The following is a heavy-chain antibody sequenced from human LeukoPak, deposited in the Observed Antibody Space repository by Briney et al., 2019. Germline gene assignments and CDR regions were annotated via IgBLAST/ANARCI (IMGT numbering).Heavy chain of an antibody. CDR3: ARDRNYDILTGYYNYYGMDV. CDR1: GGSFSGYY. CDR2: INHSGST. Sequence: PSETLSLTCAVYGGSFSGYYWSWIRQPPGKGLEWIGEINHSGSTNYNPPLKSRVTISVDTSKNQFSLKLSSVTAADTAVYYCARDRNYDILTGYYNYYGMDVWGQGTTVTVSS. J-gene: IGHJ6*02. V-gene: IGHV4-34*01. D-gene: IGHD3-9*01.